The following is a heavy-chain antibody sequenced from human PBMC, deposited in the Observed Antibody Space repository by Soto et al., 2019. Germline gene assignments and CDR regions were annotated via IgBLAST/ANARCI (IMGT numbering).Heavy chain of an antibody. Sequence: GSSVKVSCKASGGTFSSYAISWVRQAPGQGLEWMGGIIPIFGTANYAQKFQGRVTITADESTSTAYMELRSLRSEDTAVYYCARDRGTMVRGVSYYYYYVMDVSVQGTKVTVSS. CDR3: ARDRGTMVRGVSYYYYYVMDV. CDR1: GGTFSSYA. J-gene: IGHJ6*02. V-gene: IGHV1-69*13. CDR2: IIPIFGTA. D-gene: IGHD3-10*01.